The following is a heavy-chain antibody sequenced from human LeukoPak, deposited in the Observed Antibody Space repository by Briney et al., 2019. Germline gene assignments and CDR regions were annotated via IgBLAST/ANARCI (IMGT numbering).Heavy chain of an antibody. V-gene: IGHV3-23*01. CDR1: GFTFSSYG. Sequence: PGGSLRLSCGASGFTFSSYGMTWVRQAPGKGLEWVSAISGSGGSTYYADSVKGRFTISRDNSKNTLYLQMNSLRAEDTAVYYCAKFRGSYLAFDIWGQGTMVTVSS. D-gene: IGHD1-26*01. CDR3: AKFRGSYLAFDI. J-gene: IGHJ3*02. CDR2: ISGSGGST.